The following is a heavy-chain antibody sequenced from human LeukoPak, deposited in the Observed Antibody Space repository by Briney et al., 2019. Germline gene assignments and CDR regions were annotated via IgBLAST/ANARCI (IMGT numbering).Heavy chain of an antibody. V-gene: IGHV1-18*01. Sequence: GASVKVSCKASGYTFTSYGISWVRQAPGQGLEWMGWISAYNGNTNYAQKLQGRVTMTTDTSTSTAYMELRSLRSDDTAVYYCARAPYYDSSGYHSAYFEYWGQGTLVTVSS. CDR1: GYTFTSYG. J-gene: IGHJ4*02. CDR2: ISAYNGNT. D-gene: IGHD3-22*01. CDR3: ARAPYYDSSGYHSAYFEY.